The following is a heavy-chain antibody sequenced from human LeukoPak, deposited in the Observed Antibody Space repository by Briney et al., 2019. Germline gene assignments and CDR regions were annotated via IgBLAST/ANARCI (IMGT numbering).Heavy chain of an antibody. V-gene: IGHV3-53*01. J-gene: IGHJ4*02. Sequence: GGSLRLSCAASGLTVSSNYMSWVRQAPGKGLEWVSVIYSGGSTYYADSVKGRFTISRDNSKNTLYVQMNRLRGEDTAVYYCYAQGSGSYWASGYWGQGTRVTVSS. CDR1: GLTVSSNY. D-gene: IGHD3-10*01. CDR2: IYSGGST. CDR3: YAQGSGSYWASGY.